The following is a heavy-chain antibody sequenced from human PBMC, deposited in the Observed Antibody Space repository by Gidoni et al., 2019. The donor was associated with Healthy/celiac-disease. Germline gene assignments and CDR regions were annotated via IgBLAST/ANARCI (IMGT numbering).Heavy chain of an antibody. CDR2: SNHSGST. CDR3: ARGPWYYDLWSGYSTHNWFDP. D-gene: IGHD3-3*01. Sequence: QVHLQRWGAGLLNPSETLSLTCAFYVGSFRGYYWCWIRQHPGKGLEWIGESNHSGSTTYNPYLKSRVTISVDTSKNQLSLKLSSVTAADTAVYYWARGPWYYDLWSGYSTHNWFDPWGQGTLVTVSS. J-gene: IGHJ5*02. V-gene: IGHV4-34*01. CDR1: VGSFRGYY.